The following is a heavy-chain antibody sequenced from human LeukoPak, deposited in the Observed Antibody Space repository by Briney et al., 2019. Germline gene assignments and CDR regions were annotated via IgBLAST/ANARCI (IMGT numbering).Heavy chain of an antibody. CDR3: ARGYGGYSWDFDY. D-gene: IGHD4-17*01. CDR2: ISGDTDTI. Sequence: GGSLRLSCAASGFIFSDYYMTWIRQAPGKGLEWLSHISGDTDTIYYADSVKGRFTVSRDNAKNSLYLQMNSLRAEDTAVYYCARGYGGYSWDFDYWGQGTLVTVSS. J-gene: IGHJ4*02. CDR1: GFIFSDYY. V-gene: IGHV3-11*04.